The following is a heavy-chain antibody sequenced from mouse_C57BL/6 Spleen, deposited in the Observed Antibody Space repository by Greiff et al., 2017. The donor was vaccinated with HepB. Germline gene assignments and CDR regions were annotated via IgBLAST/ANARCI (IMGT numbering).Heavy chain of an antibody. V-gene: IGHV5-12*01. D-gene: IGHD2-4*01. CDR2: ISNGGGST. Sequence: EVKVEESGGGLVQPGGSLKLSCAASGFTFSDYYMYWVRQTPEKRLEWVAYISNGGGSTYYPDTVKGRFTISRDNAKNTLYLQMSRLKSEDTAMYYCARHGDYDGYFDVWGTGTTVTVSS. CDR1: GFTFSDYY. J-gene: IGHJ1*03. CDR3: ARHGDYDGYFDV.